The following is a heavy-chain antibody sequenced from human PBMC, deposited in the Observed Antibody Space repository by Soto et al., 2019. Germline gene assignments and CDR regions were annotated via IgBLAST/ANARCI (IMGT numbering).Heavy chain of an antibody. V-gene: IGHV3-23*01. Sequence: EAQLSESGGGLIQPGGSLRLSCVASGLTFRNFAMNWVRQAPGKGLEWVSGTSGSGGSTSYGDSVKGRFIISSDNSKSTLYLQMNSRGVEDTAVYYCASLYCSGGSCEAHAFDVWGPGTRVTVSS. CDR2: TSGSGGST. D-gene: IGHD2-15*01. CDR1: GLTFRNFA. CDR3: ASLYCSGGSCEAHAFDV. J-gene: IGHJ3*01.